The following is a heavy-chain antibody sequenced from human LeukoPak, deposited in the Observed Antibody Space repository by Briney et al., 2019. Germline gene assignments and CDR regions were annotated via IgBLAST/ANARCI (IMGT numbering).Heavy chain of an antibody. CDR3: ARGRYYFDSSGAFY. CDR1: GGSFSGYY. D-gene: IGHD3-22*01. CDR2: INHSGST. Sequence: PSETLSLTCAVYGGSFSGYYWSWIRQPPGKGLEWIGEINHSGSTNYNPSLKSRVTISVDTSKNQFSLKLSSVTAADTAVYYCARGRYYFDSSGAFYWGQGTLVTVSS. J-gene: IGHJ4*02. V-gene: IGHV4-34*01.